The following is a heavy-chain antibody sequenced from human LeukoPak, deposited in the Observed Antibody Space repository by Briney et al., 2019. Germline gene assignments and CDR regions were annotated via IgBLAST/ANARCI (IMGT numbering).Heavy chain of an antibody. J-gene: IGHJ4*02. CDR1: GYTFTGYY. CDR2: INPNSGGT. V-gene: IGHV1-2*02. CDR3: AREGIVGATDIFDY. Sequence: ASVKVSCKASGYTFTGYYMHWVRQAPGQGLEWMGWINPNSGGTNYAQKFQGRVTMTRDTSISTAYMELSRLRSDDTAVYYCAREGIVGATDIFDYWGQGTLVTVSS. D-gene: IGHD1-26*01.